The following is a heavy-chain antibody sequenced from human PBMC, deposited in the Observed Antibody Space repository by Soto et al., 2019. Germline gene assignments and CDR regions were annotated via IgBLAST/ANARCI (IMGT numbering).Heavy chain of an antibody. CDR1: GFTFSDYA. Sequence: PWGSLRLSCAVSGFTFSDYAIHWVRQAPGKGLEWMAVISYDGSNNDYADSVKGRFTISRDNSKNTVFLRMNSLRTDDTAVYYCARDSAPVGNCESWGQGTLVSVSA. CDR2: ISYDGSNN. V-gene: IGHV3-30-3*01. CDR3: ARDSAPVGNCES. J-gene: IGHJ5*02. D-gene: IGHD2-21*01.